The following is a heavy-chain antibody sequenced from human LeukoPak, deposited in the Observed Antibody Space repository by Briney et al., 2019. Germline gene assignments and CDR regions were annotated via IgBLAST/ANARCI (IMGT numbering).Heavy chain of an antibody. D-gene: IGHD1-26*01. J-gene: IGHJ4*02. CDR2: INPSSGGT. CDR3: ARVRYSGSHLLDY. CDR1: GYTFTGYY. Sequence: GASVKVSCKASGYTFTGYYMHWVRQAPGQGLEWMGWINPSSGGTNYAQKFQGRVTMTRDTSISTAYMELSRLRSDDTAVYYCARVRYSGSHLLDYWAQGTLVTVSS. V-gene: IGHV1-2*02.